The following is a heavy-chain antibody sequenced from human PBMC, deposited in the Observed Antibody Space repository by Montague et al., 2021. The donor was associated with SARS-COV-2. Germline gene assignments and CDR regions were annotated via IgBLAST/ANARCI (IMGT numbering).Heavy chain of an antibody. J-gene: IGHJ4*02. CDR3: ARVAAKRGHFDH. CDR2: IYYSGNS. CDR1: GGSISSNAFY. Sequence: SETLSLTCTVSGGSISSNAFYWGWIRQPPGKGPESIGSIYYSGNSYYSPSLKSRVTMSVDTSKNHFSLTLGSVTVADTAVYYCARVAAKRGHFDHWGRGTLVTVSS. D-gene: IGHD1-26*01. V-gene: IGHV4-39*02.